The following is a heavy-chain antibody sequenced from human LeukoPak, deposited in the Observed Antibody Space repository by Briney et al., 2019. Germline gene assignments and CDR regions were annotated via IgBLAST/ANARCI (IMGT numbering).Heavy chain of an antibody. CDR2: ISSSSSYI. CDR3: AREGGYCSGGSCYFSHYYYYYMDV. D-gene: IGHD2-15*01. V-gene: IGHV3-21*01. CDR1: GFTFSSYS. Sequence: GGSLRLSCAASGFTFSSYSMNWVRQAPGKGLEWVSSISSSSSYIYYADSVKGRFTISRDNAKNSLYLQMNSLRAEDTAVYYCAREGGYCSGGSCYFSHYYYYYMDVWGKGTTVTVSS. J-gene: IGHJ6*03.